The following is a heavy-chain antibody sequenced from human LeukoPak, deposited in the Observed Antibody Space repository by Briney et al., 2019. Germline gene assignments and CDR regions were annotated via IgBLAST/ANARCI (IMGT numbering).Heavy chain of an antibody. D-gene: IGHD3-22*01. CDR1: GGSISSYY. CDR3: ARGYDSSGYYEY. CDR2: IYYSGST. V-gene: IGHV4-59*12. J-gene: IGHJ4*02. Sequence: SETLSLTCTVSGGSISSYYWSWIRQPPGKGLEWIGYIYYSGSTNYNPSLKSRVTISVDTSKNQFSLKLSSVTAADTAVYYCARGYDSSGYYEYWGQGTLVTVSS.